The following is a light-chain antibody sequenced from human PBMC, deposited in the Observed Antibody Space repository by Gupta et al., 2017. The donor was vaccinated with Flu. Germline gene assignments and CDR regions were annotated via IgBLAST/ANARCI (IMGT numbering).Light chain of an antibody. CDR2: EVN. CDR3: GSDGGSKV. CDR1: SSDVGGYNY. V-gene: IGLV2-8*01. Sequence: QSALPQPPSASGSPGQSVTISCTGTSSDVGGYNYVSWYQQHPGKAPKLIIYEVNKRPSGVPDRFSGSKSGNTASLTVAGRMAEDEDDYYCGSDGGSKVFGGGTKLTVL. J-gene: IGLJ2*01.